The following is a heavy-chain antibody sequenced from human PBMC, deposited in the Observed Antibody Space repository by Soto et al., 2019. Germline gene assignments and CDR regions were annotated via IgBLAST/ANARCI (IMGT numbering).Heavy chain of an antibody. CDR1: GFTFSSYA. Sequence: PGGSLRLSCAASGFTFSSYAMHWVRQAPGKGLEWVAVISYDGSNKYYADSVKGRFTISRDNPKNTLYLQMNSLRAEDTAVYYCAREQLWFNYGMDVWGQGTTVTVSS. CDR2: ISYDGSNK. J-gene: IGHJ6*02. V-gene: IGHV3-30-3*01. CDR3: AREQLWFNYGMDV. D-gene: IGHD5-18*01.